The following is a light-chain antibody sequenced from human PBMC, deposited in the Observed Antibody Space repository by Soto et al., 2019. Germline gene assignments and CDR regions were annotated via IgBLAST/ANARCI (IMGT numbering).Light chain of an antibody. V-gene: IGKV3-20*01. Sequence: EIVLTQSPATLSLSPGESGTLSCRASQSVSSHLAWYQQKTGQAPRLLIYDASKRPTGIPDRFSGSGSGTDFTPTISRLEPEDFAVYYCQKYGSSPWTFGQGTKVDIK. CDR1: QSVSSH. J-gene: IGKJ1*01. CDR3: QKYGSSPWT. CDR2: DAS.